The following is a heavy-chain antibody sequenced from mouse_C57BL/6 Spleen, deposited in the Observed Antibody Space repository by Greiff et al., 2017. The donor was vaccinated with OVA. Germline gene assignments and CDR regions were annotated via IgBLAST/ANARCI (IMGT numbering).Heavy chain of an antibody. Sequence: VQLQQSGAELVRPGASVTLSCKASGYTFTDYEMHWVKQTPVPGLEWIGAIDPETGGTAYNQKFKGKAILTADKSSSTAYMELRSLTSEDSAVYYCTRSGTVAYWGQGTLVTVSA. CDR3: TRSGTVAY. CDR1: GYTFTDYE. J-gene: IGHJ3*01. V-gene: IGHV1-15*01. D-gene: IGHD4-1*01. CDR2: IDPETGGT.